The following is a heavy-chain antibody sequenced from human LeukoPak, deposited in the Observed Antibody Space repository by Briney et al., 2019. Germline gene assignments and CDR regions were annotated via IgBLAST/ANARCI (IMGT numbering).Heavy chain of an antibody. V-gene: IGHV1-24*01. CDR2: FDPEDGET. D-gene: IGHD2-2*01. J-gene: IGHJ5*02. CDR3: ARELLPAVTEGWFDP. Sequence: ASVKVSCKVSGYTLTELSMHWVRQAPGKGLEWMGGFDPEDGETIYAQKFQGRVTMTEDTSTDTAYMELSSLTSDDTAVYYCARELLPAVTEGWFDPWGQGTLVTVSS. CDR1: GYTLTELS.